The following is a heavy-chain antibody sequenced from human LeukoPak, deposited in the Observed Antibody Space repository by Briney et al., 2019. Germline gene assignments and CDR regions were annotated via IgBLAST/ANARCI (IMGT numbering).Heavy chain of an antibody. CDR1: GCTLDDYA. CDR3: ATGWGSAGSCYSKHPKYYYYYMDV. J-gene: IGHJ6*03. D-gene: IGHD2-15*01. CDR2: ISWNSGSI. V-gene: IGHV3-9*03. Sequence: GGSLRLSCAACGCTLDDYAMHGVRQAPGKGREGVAGISWNSGSIGYAHSVKGQFTICRDNAKNSLYLQIDSLRAEDMALYYCATGWGSAGSCYSKHPKYYYYYMDVGGKGTTVTVSS.